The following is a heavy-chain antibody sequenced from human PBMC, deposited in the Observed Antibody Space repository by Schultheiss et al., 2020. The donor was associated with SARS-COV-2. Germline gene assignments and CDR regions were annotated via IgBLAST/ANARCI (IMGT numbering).Heavy chain of an antibody. Sequence: ASVKVSCKASRYTFTGYYMHWVRQAPGQGLEWMGWISAYNGNTNYAQKLQGRVTMTTDTSTSTAYMELRSLRSDDTAVYYCARDFPQGAYSTHEYYYYYGMDVWGQGTTVTVSS. CDR2: ISAYNGNT. D-gene: IGHD3-3*01. CDR1: RYTFTGYY. CDR3: ARDFPQGAYSTHEYYYYYGMDV. J-gene: IGHJ6*02. V-gene: IGHV1-18*04.